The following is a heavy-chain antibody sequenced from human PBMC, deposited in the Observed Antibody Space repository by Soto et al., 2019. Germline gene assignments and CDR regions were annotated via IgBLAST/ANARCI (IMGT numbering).Heavy chain of an antibody. D-gene: IGHD5-12*01. Sequence: GGSLRLSCEASGFPFSNYWMHWVRQAPGKGLVWVSRIVSDGSSTSYADSVKGRFTISRDNAKNTLYLQMNSLGAEDTAIYYCARDRPYSGYDLDYWGQGTQVTVSS. CDR2: IVSDGSST. CDR3: ARDRPYSGYDLDY. CDR1: GFPFSNYW. J-gene: IGHJ4*02. V-gene: IGHV3-74*01.